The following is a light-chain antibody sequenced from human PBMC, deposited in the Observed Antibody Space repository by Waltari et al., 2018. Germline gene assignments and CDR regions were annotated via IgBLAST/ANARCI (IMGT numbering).Light chain of an antibody. V-gene: IGKV3-15*01. CDR3: QQYNTWPPIT. CDR2: EAS. Sequence: EIVMTQSPATLSVSPGERATFSCRASQSVSSNLAWYQQKPGQTPRLLIYEASTRPTGIPARFSGSGSGTEFTLSISNLQSEDFAVYYCQQYNTWPPITFGQGTRLEIK. J-gene: IGKJ5*01. CDR1: QSVSSN.